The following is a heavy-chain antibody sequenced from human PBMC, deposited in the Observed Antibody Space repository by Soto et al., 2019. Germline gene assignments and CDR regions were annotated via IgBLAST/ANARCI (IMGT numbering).Heavy chain of an antibody. D-gene: IGHD4-4*01. CDR1: GFTFSSYG. Sequence: GGSLRLSCAASGFTFSSYGMHWVRQAPGKGLEWVAVISYDGSNKYYADSVKGRFTISRDNSKNTLYLQMNSLRAEDTAVYYCAKDLYRRDLPRGMDVWGKGTTVTVSS. CDR2: ISYDGSNK. CDR3: AKDLYRRDLPRGMDV. J-gene: IGHJ6*04. V-gene: IGHV3-30*18.